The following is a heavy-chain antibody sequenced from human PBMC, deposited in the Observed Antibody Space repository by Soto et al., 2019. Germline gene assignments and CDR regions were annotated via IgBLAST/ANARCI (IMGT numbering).Heavy chain of an antibody. Sequence: QVQLVQSGAEVKKPGSSVKVSCKASGGPFSSYAISWVRQAPGQGLEWMGGIIPIFGTANYAQTFQGKVTITADESTSTAYMELSSLRSEDTAVYYCARPADFYGSGWFDPWGQGTLVTVSS. CDR1: GGPFSSYA. J-gene: IGHJ5*02. CDR3: ARPADFYGSGWFDP. V-gene: IGHV1-69*01. D-gene: IGHD3-10*01. CDR2: IIPIFGTA.